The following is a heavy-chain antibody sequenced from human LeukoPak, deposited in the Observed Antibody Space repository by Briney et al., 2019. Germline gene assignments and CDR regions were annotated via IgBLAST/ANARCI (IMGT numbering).Heavy chain of an antibody. V-gene: IGHV4-31*03. CDR3: ARAMSIAVAGTLFDY. D-gene: IGHD6-19*01. Sequence: SETLSLTCTVSGGSISSGGYYWSWIRQHPGKGLEWIGYIYYSGSTYYNPPLKSRVTISVDTSKNQFSLKLSSVTAADTAVYYCARAMSIAVAGTLFDYWGQGTLVTVSS. J-gene: IGHJ4*02. CDR1: GGSISSGGYY. CDR2: IYYSGST.